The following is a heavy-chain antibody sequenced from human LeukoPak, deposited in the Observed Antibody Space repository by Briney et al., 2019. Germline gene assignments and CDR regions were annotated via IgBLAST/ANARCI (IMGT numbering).Heavy chain of an antibody. CDR3: ARGSPPMNYDSSRYLDS. CDR2: INDDGSST. V-gene: IGHV3-74*01. D-gene: IGHD3-22*01. CDR1: GFTFSSYW. J-gene: IGHJ4*02. Sequence: GGSLRLSCAASGFTFSSYWMHWVRQAPGKGLVWVSGINDDGSSTRYADSVKGRFTISRHNAKNTLYLQMNRLRAEDTAVYYCARGSPPMNYDSSRYLDSWGQGTLVTVSS.